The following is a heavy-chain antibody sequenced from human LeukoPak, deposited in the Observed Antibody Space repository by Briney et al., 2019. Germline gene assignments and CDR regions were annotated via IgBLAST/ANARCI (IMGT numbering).Heavy chain of an antibody. CDR3: AKVGNWNYEFDP. CDR2: IWYDGSNK. Sequence: PGGSLRLSCAASGFTFSSYGMHWVRQAPGKGLEWVAVIWYDGSNKYYADSVKGRFTISRDNSKNTLYLQMNSLRAEDTAVYYCAKVGNWNYEFDPWGQGTLVTVSS. D-gene: IGHD1-7*01. V-gene: IGHV3-33*06. J-gene: IGHJ5*02. CDR1: GFTFSSYG.